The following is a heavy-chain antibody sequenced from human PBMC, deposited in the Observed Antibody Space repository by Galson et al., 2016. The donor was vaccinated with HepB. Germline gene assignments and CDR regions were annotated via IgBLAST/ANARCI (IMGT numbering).Heavy chain of an antibody. D-gene: IGHD2-21*01. CDR3: ARDCGSGTCGDAFDI. CDR2: ISGSSGNA. CDR1: GFTINTHG. J-gene: IGHJ3*02. V-gene: IGHV1-18*01. Sequence: SVKLSCKASGFTINTHGINWVRQAPGQGLEWVGWISGSSGNANYAQWLQGRVTMTTNTSTNTAYMELSSLTSDDTAVYYCARDCGSGTCGDAFDIWGQGTQVAVSS.